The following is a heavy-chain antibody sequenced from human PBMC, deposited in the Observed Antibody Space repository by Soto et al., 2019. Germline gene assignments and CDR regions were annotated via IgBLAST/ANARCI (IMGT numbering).Heavy chain of an antibody. CDR1: GGSVTSDEDY. CDR2: ISNSGST. J-gene: IGHJ4*02. V-gene: IGHV4-30-4*01. CDR3: ATESGSTYGYFDY. Sequence: PSETLSLTCTVSGGSVTSDEDYWGWIRQSPGKGLEWIGYISNSGSTGYNPSLKTRLSMSVDRSKNQFTLRLTSVTAADTAVYFCATESGSTYGYFDYWGQGTQVTVSS. D-gene: IGHD4-17*01.